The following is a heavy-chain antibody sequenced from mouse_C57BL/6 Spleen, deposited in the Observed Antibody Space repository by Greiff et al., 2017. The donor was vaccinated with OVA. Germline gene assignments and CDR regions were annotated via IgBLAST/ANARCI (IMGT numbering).Heavy chain of an antibody. J-gene: IGHJ4*01. V-gene: IGHV2-5*01. CDR1: GSSLTSYG. D-gene: IGHD2-4*01. CDR2: IWRGGST. Sequence: VKLQESGPGLVQPSQSLSITCTVSGSSLTSYGVHWVRQSPGKGLEWLGVIWRGGSTDYNAAFMSRLSITKDNSKSQVFFKMNSLQADDTAIYYCAKNRGIYYDYDEGDYWGQGTSVTVSS. CDR3: AKNRGIYYDYDEGDY.